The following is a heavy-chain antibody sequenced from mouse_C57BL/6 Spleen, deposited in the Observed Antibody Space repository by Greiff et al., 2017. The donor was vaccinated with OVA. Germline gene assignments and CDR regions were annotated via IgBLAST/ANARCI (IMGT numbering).Heavy chain of an antibody. CDR3: TFYRQEYYCDY. CDR2: FDPETGGT. J-gene: IGHJ2*01. Sequence: VQLQQSGAELVRPGASVTLSCKASGYTFTDYDMHWVKQTPVHGLEWIGAFDPETGGTAYNQKFQGTALLTADKSSSTAYMELRSLTSENSAVYYCTFYRQEYYCDYWGQGTALTVSS. D-gene: IGHD2-14*01. CDR1: GYTFTDYD. V-gene: IGHV1-15*01.